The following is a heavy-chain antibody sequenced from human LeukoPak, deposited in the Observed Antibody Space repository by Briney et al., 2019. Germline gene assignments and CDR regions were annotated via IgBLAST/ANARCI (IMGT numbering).Heavy chain of an antibody. D-gene: IGHD5-12*01. J-gene: IGHJ6*02. CDR3: AKEISGYDRYGMDV. Sequence: PGGSLRLSCAASGFTFDDYAIHWVRQAPGKGLEWVSGISWNSGSIGYADSVKGRFTISRDNAKKSLYLQMNSLRAEDTALYYCAKEISGYDRYGMDVWGQGTTVTVSS. V-gene: IGHV3-9*01. CDR2: ISWNSGSI. CDR1: GFTFDDYA.